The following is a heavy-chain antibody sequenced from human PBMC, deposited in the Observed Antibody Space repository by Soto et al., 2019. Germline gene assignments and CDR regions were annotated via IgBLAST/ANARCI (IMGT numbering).Heavy chain of an antibody. J-gene: IGHJ1*01. CDR3: SRQVIAADGKGYFQH. Sequence: PSETLSLTCTVSGGSISSISYYLGWIRQPPGKGLEYIGNIHYTGNTFYNASLKSRVTISVDTSKSQFSLKLRSVTAADTAVYFCSRQVIAADGKGYFQHWGPGARVTVSS. V-gene: IGHV4-39*01. CDR1: GGSISSISYY. D-gene: IGHD6-13*01. CDR2: IHYTGNT.